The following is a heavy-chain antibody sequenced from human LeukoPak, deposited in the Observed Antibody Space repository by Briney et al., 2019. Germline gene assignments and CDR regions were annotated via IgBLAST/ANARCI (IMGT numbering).Heavy chain of an antibody. CDR1: GGTFISYA. V-gene: IGHV1-69*01. J-gene: IGHJ4*02. D-gene: IGHD3-22*01. Sequence: SVKVSCKASGGTFISYAISWVRQAPGQGLEWMGGIIPIFGTANYAQKFQGRVTITADESTSTAYMELSSLRSEDTAVYYCARGPTRDYYDSSGPFDYWGQGTLVTVSS. CDR3: ARGPTRDYYDSSGPFDY. CDR2: IIPIFGTA.